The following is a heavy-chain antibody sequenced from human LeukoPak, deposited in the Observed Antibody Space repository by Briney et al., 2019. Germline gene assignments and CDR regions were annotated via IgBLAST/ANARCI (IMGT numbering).Heavy chain of an antibody. D-gene: IGHD3-10*01. Sequence: GGSLRLSCAASGFTFRAYSMNWVRQAPGKGLEWVSYISSSSSTIYYADSVKVRFTISRDNAKNSLYLQMNSLRDEDTAVYYCARGDGWFGELLNFDNWGQGTLVTVSS. CDR1: GFTFRAYS. J-gene: IGHJ4*02. CDR2: ISSSSSTI. CDR3: ARGDGWFGELLNFDN. V-gene: IGHV3-48*02.